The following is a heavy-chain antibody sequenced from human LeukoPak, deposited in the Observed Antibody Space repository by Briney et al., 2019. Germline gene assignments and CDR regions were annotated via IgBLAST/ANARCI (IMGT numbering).Heavy chain of an antibody. CDR1: GFTFSSYA. CDR3: AKVRRPHCSGATCYSFDY. CDR2: ISGSGGST. J-gene: IGHJ4*02. D-gene: IGHD2-15*01. V-gene: IGHV3-23*01. Sequence: GGSLRLSCAASGFTFSSYAMSWVRQAPGKGLEWVSAISGSGGSTYYADSVKGRFTISRDNSKNTLYLQMNSLRAEDTAVYYCAKVRRPHCSGATCYSFDYWGQGPLVTVSS.